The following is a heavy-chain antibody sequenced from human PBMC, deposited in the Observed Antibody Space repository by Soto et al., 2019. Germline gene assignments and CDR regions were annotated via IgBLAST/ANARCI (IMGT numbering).Heavy chain of an antibody. CDR2: IIPIFGTA. J-gene: IGHJ5*02. D-gene: IGHD6-13*01. V-gene: IGHV1-69*06. CDR1: GFTFSSYA. Sequence: VQLVESGGGLVKPGGSLRLSCAASGFTFSSYAISWVRQAPGQGLEWMGGIIPIFGTANYAQKFQGRVTITADKSTSTAYMELSSLRSEDTAVYYCAREAAAGTENWFDPWGQGTLVTVSS. CDR3: AREAAAGTENWFDP.